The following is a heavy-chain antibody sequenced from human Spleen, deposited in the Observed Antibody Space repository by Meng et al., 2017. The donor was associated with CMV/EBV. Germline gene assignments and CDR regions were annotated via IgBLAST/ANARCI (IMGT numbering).Heavy chain of an antibody. D-gene: IGHD3-10*01. CDR2: IRNDRSNE. CDR1: GFTFSSYG. V-gene: IGHV3-30*02. J-gene: IGHJ4*01. Sequence: GESLKISCAASGFTFSSYGMHWVRQAPGKGLEWVAFIRNDRSNEDYVDSVKGRFIISRDNSKNTLYLQMNSLRAEDTALYYCAKDRSMYYYGSGSSKKNYFDHWGPGTLVTVSS. CDR3: AKDRSMYYYGSGSSKKNYFDH.